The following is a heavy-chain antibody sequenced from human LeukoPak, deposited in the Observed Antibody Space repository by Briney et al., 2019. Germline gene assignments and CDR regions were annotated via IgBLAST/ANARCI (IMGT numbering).Heavy chain of an antibody. Sequence: ASVKVSCKASGYTFTSYHIDWVRQAPGQGPEWMGWMNPNSGNTGYAQKFQGRVTMTRNTSISTAYMELSSLRSEDTAVYYCARAPAWYCYGSGSYYYWGQGTLVTVSS. CDR1: GYTFTSYH. CDR2: MNPNSGNT. V-gene: IGHV1-8*01. CDR3: ARAPAWYCYGSGSYYY. J-gene: IGHJ4*02. D-gene: IGHD3-10*01.